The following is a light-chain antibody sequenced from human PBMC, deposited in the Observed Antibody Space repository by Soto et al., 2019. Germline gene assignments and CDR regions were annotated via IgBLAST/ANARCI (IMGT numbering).Light chain of an antibody. CDR2: AAS. CDR1: QSVSTY. CDR3: QQSYRPPFT. Sequence: DIQMTQSPSSLSAFVGDRVTITCRASQSVSTYLNWYQHKPGKAPKLLIYAASTLQRGVPSRFIGSGSGTDFTPTLSSLQPEDFATYYCQQSYRPPFTFGPGTKVDI. J-gene: IGKJ3*01. V-gene: IGKV1-39*01.